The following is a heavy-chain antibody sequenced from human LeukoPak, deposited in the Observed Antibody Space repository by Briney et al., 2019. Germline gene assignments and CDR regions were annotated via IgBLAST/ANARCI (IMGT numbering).Heavy chain of an antibody. V-gene: IGHV1-18*01. CDR3: ARSVGRFGEPADAFDI. Sequence: GASVKVSCKASGYTFTIYGISWVRQAPGQGLEWMGWISAYNGNTNYAQNLQGRVTMTTDTSTSTAYMELRSLRSDDTAVYYCARSVGRFGEPADAFDIWGQGTMVTVSS. CDR1: GYTFTIYG. D-gene: IGHD3-10*01. J-gene: IGHJ3*02. CDR2: ISAYNGNT.